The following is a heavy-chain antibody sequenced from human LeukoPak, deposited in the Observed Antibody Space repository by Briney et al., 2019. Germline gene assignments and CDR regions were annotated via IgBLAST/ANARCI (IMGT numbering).Heavy chain of an antibody. J-gene: IGHJ3*02. CDR3: ARDRGSSGWANDAFDI. Sequence: GASVKVSCKASGYTFTGYYMHWVRQAPGQGLEWVGWINPNSGGTNYAQKFQGRVTMTRDTSISTAYMELSRLRSDDTAVYYCARDRGSSGWANDAFDIWGQGTMVTVSS. D-gene: IGHD6-19*01. V-gene: IGHV1-2*02. CDR1: GYTFTGYY. CDR2: INPNSGGT.